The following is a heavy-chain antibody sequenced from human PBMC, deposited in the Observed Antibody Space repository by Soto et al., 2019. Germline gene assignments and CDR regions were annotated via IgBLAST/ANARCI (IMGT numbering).Heavy chain of an antibody. CDR1: GFTFSSYA. CDR2: ISGSGGTT. V-gene: IGHV3-23*01. D-gene: IGHD6-19*01. J-gene: IGHJ3*02. CDR3: AKTANGWFSAFYI. Sequence: EVQLLESGGGLVQPGGSLRLSCAASGFTFSSYAMSWVRQAPGKGLEWVSAISGSGGTTYYADSVKGRFTFFRDNSKNTLYLQMNSLRAEDTAVYYCAKTANGWFSAFYIWGQGTMVIVSS.